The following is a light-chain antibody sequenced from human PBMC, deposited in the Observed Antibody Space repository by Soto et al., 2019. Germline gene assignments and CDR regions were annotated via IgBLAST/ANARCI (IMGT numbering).Light chain of an antibody. CDR1: SSNIGNNY. J-gene: IGLJ2*01. CDR2: DNN. Sequence: QSVLTQPPSVSAAPGQMVTISCSGSSSNIGNNYISWYRQFPGTAPKLLIYDNNKRPSGIPDRLSGSKSGTSATLGITGLQTGDEADYYCGTWDSSLSAEIFGGGTKLTVL. CDR3: GTWDSSLSAEI. V-gene: IGLV1-51*01.